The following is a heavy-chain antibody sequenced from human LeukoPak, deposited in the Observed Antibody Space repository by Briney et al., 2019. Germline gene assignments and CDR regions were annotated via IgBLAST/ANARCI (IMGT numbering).Heavy chain of an antibody. Sequence: HPGGSLRLSCAASGFTFSDSAMTWVRQAPGKGLVWVSRINSDGVSTTYADSVKGRFTISRDNAKNTLYLQMNSLRVEDTAMYYCARTFHGSEAFAYWGQGTLITVSS. CDR2: INSDGVST. CDR1: GFTFSDSA. J-gene: IGHJ4*02. V-gene: IGHV3-74*03. D-gene: IGHD3-10*01. CDR3: ARTFHGSEAFAY.